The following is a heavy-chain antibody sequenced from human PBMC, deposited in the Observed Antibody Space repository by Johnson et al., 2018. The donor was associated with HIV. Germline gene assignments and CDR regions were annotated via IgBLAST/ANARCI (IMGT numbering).Heavy chain of an antibody. J-gene: IGHJ3*02. D-gene: IGHD3-10*02. Sequence: QVQLVESGGGVVQPGRSLRLSCAASGFTFSSYGMHWVRQAPGKGLEWVAVIWYDGSDKYYADSVKGRFTISRDNSKNTLYLQMNSRRAEDTAVYYCAKDKNDGRDGDAFDIWGQGTMVTVSS. V-gene: IGHV3-33*06. CDR2: IWYDGSDK. CDR3: AKDKNDGRDGDAFDI. CDR1: GFTFSSYG.